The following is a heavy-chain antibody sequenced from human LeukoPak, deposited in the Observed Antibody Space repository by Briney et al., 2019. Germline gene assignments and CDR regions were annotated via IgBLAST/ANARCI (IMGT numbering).Heavy chain of an antibody. D-gene: IGHD4-23*01. J-gene: IGHJ4*02. CDR3: ARVSRATALTPPELDY. CDR2: ISGGGETV. V-gene: IGHV3-48*03. Sequence: GGSLRLSCAASGFTFSSFEMNWVRQAPGQGLEWVSYISGGGETVYYTDSVKGRFIISRDNAKNSLYLQMNSLRAEDTALYYCARVSRATALTPPELDYWGQGTLVTVSS. CDR1: GFTFSSFE.